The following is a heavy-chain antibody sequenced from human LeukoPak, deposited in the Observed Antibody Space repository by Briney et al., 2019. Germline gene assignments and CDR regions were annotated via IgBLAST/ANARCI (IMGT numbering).Heavy chain of an antibody. D-gene: IGHD1-7*01. Sequence: SETLSLTCAVYGGSFSGYYWSWIRQPPGKGLEWIGEINHSGSTNYNPSLKSRVTISVDTSKNQYSLKLSSVTAADTAVYYCARAKGITGTPRSPTGARSLPLDYWGQGTLVTVSS. CDR1: GGSFSGYY. CDR3: ARAKGITGTPRSPTGARSLPLDY. V-gene: IGHV4-34*01. CDR2: INHSGST. J-gene: IGHJ4*02.